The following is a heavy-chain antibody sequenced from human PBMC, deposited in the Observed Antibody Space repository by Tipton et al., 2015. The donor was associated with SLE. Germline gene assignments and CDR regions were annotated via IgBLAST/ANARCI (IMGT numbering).Heavy chain of an antibody. CDR3: AKDLGSTGGACEGY. CDR2: ISGSGGST. V-gene: IGHV3-23*01. CDR1: GFTFSSYA. D-gene: IGHD6-25*01. J-gene: IGHJ4*02. Sequence: SLRLSCAASGFTFSSYAMSWVRQAPGKGLEWVSAISGSGGSTYYADSVKGRFTISRDNSKNTLYLQMNSLRAEDTAVYYCAKDLGSTGGACEGYWGQGTLVTVSS.